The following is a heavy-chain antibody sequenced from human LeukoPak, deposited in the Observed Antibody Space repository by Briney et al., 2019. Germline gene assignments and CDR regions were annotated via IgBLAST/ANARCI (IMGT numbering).Heavy chain of an antibody. D-gene: IGHD2-2*02. CDR1: GFTFRSYN. J-gene: IGHJ5*02. V-gene: IGHV3-21*01. CDR2: ISSSSSYI. CDR3: AGNLGYQLLYQGWFDP. Sequence: PGGSLRLSCAASGFTFRSYNMNWVRQAPGKGLEGVSSISSSSSYIYYADSVKGRFTISRDNAKNSLYLQMNSLRAEDTAVYYCAGNLGYQLLYQGWFDPWGQGTLVTVSS.